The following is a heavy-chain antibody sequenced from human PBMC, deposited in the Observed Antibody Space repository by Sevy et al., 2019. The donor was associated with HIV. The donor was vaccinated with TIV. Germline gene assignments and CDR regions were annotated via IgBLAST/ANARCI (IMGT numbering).Heavy chain of an antibody. CDR1: GFTFEDYG. CDR3: ARDPPSYYDYRTGYHDF. D-gene: IGHD3-3*01. CDR2: INWNGGST. V-gene: IGHV3-20*04. Sequence: LSLTCAASGFTFEDYGMSWVRQVPGKGPEWVSGINWNGGSTSYADSVKGRFTISRDNAKKSLYLQMKGLRAEDTALYYCARDPPSYYDYRTGYHDFWGQGTRVTVSS. J-gene: IGHJ4*01.